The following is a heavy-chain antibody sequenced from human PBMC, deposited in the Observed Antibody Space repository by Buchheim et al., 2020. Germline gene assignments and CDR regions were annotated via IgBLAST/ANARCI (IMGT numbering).Heavy chain of an antibody. V-gene: IGHV3-48*02. Sequence: EVQLVESGGGLVQPGGSLRLSCAASGFTFSSYIMNWVRQAPGKGLEWGSYISSSSSTIYYADSVKGLFTFSRDHAKNSLYLQMNSLRDEDTAVYYCARDQRPVRGVINIYYGMEVWGQGTT. D-gene: IGHD3-10*01. CDR2: ISSSSSTI. CDR3: ARDQRPVRGVINIYYGMEV. CDR1: GFTFSSYI. J-gene: IGHJ6*01.